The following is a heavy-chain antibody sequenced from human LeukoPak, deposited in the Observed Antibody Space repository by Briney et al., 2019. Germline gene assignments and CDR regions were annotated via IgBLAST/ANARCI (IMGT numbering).Heavy chain of an antibody. CDR1: GGSISSYY. D-gene: IGHD2-21*02. V-gene: IGHV4-59*01. CDR3: ARGERAYCGGDCCSHDAFDI. J-gene: IGHJ3*02. Sequence: ASETLSLTCTVSGGSISSYYWSWLRQPPGKGLEWIGYIYYSGSTNYNPSLKSRVTISVDTSKNQFSLKLSSVTAADTAVYYCARGERAYCGGDCCSHDAFDIWGQGTMVTVSS. CDR2: IYYSGST.